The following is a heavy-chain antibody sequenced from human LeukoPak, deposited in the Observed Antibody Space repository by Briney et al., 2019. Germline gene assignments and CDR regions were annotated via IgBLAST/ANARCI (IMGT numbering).Heavy chain of an antibody. D-gene: IGHD3-9*01. Sequence: GGSLRLSCAASGFTFSSHWMHWVRQAPGKGLVWVSRINSDGSSISYADSVKGRFTISRDNAKNPLYLQMNSLRAEDTAVYYCAKALRSGLRYFDWSPSALGYWGQGTLVTVSS. V-gene: IGHV3-74*01. CDR1: GFTFSSHW. CDR2: INSDGSSI. CDR3: AKALRSGLRYFDWSPSALGY. J-gene: IGHJ4*02.